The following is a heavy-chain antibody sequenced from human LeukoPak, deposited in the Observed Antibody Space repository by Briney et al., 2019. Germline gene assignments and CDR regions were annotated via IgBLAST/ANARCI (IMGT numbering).Heavy chain of an antibody. Sequence: GGSLRLSCAASGFIFNNYWMAWVRQSPGKGLDWVANINLGGTEKNYADSVRDRFSVSRDNAKNSLYLQMTSLRAEDTAVYYCTRAGSYWGARSFYGSWGQGTLVTVSS. J-gene: IGHJ5*02. CDR3: TRAGSYWGARSFYGS. CDR1: GFIFNNYW. V-gene: IGHV3-7*04. D-gene: IGHD3-10*01. CDR2: INLGGTEK.